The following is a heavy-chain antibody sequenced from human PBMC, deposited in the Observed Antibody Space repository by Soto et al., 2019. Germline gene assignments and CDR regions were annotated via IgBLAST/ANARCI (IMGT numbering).Heavy chain of an antibody. CDR3: VRVYSSSYSAGRGMDV. Sequence: SVKVSCKASGGSFSSYAISWVRQAPGQGLEWMGGIIPIFGTANYAQKFQGRVTITADESTSTAYMELSSLRSEDTAVYYCVRVYSSSYSAGRGMDVWGQGTTVTVSS. V-gene: IGHV1-69*13. CDR1: GGSFSSYA. CDR2: IIPIFGTA. J-gene: IGHJ6*02. D-gene: IGHD1-26*01.